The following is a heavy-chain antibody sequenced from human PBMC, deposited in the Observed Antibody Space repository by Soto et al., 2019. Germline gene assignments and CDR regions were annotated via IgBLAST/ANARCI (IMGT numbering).Heavy chain of an antibody. Sequence: SETLSLTCTVSGGSISSSSYYWGWIRQPPGKGLEWIGSIYYSGSTYYNPSLKSRVTISVDTSKNQFSLKLSSVTAADTAVYYCARFSQDIVVVPAAIGGANAFDIWGQGTMVTVSS. CDR2: IYYSGST. D-gene: IGHD2-2*01. V-gene: IGHV4-39*01. CDR3: ARFSQDIVVVPAAIGGANAFDI. J-gene: IGHJ3*02. CDR1: GGSISSSSYY.